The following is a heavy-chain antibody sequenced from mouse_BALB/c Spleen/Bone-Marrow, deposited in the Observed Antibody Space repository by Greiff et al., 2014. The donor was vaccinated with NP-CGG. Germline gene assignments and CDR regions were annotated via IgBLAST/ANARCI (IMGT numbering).Heavy chain of an antibody. D-gene: IGHD2-4*01. CDR3: ARDGDYDEGYAMDY. J-gene: IGHJ4*01. CDR1: GYAFTNYL. CDR2: INPGSGGT. V-gene: IGHV1-54*01. Sequence: QVQLQQSGAELVRPGTSVKVSCKASGYAFTNYLIELVKQRPGQGLEWIGVINPGSGGTNYNEKFKGKATLTADKSSSTAYMQLSSLTSDDSAVYFCARDGDYDEGYAMDYWGQGTSVTVSS.